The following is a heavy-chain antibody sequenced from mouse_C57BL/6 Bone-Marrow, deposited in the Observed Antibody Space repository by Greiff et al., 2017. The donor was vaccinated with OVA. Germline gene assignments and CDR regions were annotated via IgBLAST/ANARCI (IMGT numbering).Heavy chain of an antibody. Sequence: VQLQQSGPELVKPGASVKISCKASGYTFTDYYMNWVKQSHGKSLEWIGDINPNNGGTSYNQKFKGKATLTVDKSSSTAYMELRSLTSEDSAVYYCAREGYGNLRQRAYWGQGTLVTVSA. J-gene: IGHJ3*01. CDR1: GYTFTDYY. D-gene: IGHD2-1*01. V-gene: IGHV1-26*01. CDR2: INPNNGGT. CDR3: AREGYGNLRQRAY.